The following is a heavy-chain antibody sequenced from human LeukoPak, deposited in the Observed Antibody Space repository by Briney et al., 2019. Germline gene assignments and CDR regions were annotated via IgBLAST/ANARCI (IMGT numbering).Heavy chain of an antibody. D-gene: IGHD1-7*01. CDR2: IRYDVSNK. V-gene: IGHV3-30*02. J-gene: IGHJ4*02. CDR3: AKDEARSNWNYAAFFDY. CDR1: GFTFSNYG. Sequence: GGSLRLSCAASGFTFSNYGMHWVRQAPGKGLEWVAFIRYDVSNKYYADSVKGRFTISRDNSKNTLYLQMNSLRAEDTAVYYCAKDEARSNWNYAAFFDYWGQGTLVTVSS.